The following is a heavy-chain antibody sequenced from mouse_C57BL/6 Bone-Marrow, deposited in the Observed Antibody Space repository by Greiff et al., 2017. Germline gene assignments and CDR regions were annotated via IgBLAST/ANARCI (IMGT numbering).Heavy chain of an antibody. CDR1: GYTFTDYY. J-gene: IGHJ2*01. CDR2: IYPGSGNT. Sequence: VKLQESGAELVRPGASVKLSCKASGYTFTDYYINWVKQRPGQGLEWIARIYPGSGNTYYNEKFKGKATLTAEKSSSTAYMQLSSLTSDDSAVYFCARGGISSDYWGQGTTLTVSS. CDR3: ARGGISSDY. V-gene: IGHV1-76*01.